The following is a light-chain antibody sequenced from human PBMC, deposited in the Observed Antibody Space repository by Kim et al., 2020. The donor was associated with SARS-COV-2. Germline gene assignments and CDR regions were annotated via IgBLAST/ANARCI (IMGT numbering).Light chain of an antibody. CDR2: DVI. CDR3: SSYTSSNTLV. Sequence: GQSITISCTGTNSDVAGYNFVSWYQHHPGKVPQLILYDVINRPSGISPRFSGSKSGNTASLTISGLQADDEADYYCSSYTSSNTLVFGTGTKVTVL. J-gene: IGLJ1*01. CDR1: NSDVAGYNF. V-gene: IGLV2-14*03.